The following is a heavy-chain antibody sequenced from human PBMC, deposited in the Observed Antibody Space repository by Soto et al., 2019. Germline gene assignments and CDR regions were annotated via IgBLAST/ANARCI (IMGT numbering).Heavy chain of an antibody. J-gene: IGHJ3*02. Sequence: QVQLQESGPGLVKPSETLSLTCTVSGGSISSYYWSWIRQPPGKGLEWIGYIYYSGSTNYNPSLKIRVTIAADASKNQFSLKLSSVTAADTAVYYCARRYGNAFDIWGQGTMVTVSS. CDR2: IYYSGST. V-gene: IGHV4-59*08. D-gene: IGHD4-17*01. CDR1: GGSISSYY. CDR3: ARRYGNAFDI.